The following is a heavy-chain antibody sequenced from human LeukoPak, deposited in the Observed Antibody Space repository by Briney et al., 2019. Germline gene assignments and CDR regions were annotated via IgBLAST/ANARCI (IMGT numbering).Heavy chain of an antibody. Sequence: GGSLRLSCAPSGFTFSSYAMRWVRHAPGEGLECLSDISAGGDSTYYADTVKGRFTTSRDNSKNTLYLQMNSLRAEDTAVYYCAKRDYDILSGYYHAYWGQGTLLTVSS. CDR2: ISAGGDST. J-gene: IGHJ4*02. CDR3: AKRDYDILSGYYHAY. V-gene: IGHV3-23*01. D-gene: IGHD3-9*01. CDR1: GFTFSSYA.